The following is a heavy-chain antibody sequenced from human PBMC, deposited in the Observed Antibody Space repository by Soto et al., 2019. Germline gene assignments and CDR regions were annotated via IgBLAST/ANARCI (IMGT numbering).Heavy chain of an antibody. D-gene: IGHD3-3*01. CDR1: GGTFSSYA. J-gene: IGHJ6*02. CDR2: IIPIFGTA. V-gene: IGHV1-69*01. Sequence: QVQLVQSGAEVKKPGSSVKVSCKASGGTFSSYAISWVRQAPGQGLEWMGGIIPIFGTANYAQKFQGRVTITADESTSTAYMELSSLRSEDTAVYYCARAVRTATILGVVITPYYYYYGMDVWGQGTTVTVSS. CDR3: ARAVRTATILGVVITPYYYYYGMDV.